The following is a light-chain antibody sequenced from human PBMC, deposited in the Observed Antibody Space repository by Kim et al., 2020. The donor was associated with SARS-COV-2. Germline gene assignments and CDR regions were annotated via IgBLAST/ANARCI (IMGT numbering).Light chain of an antibody. V-gene: IGLV2-14*03. J-gene: IGLJ1*01. CDR3: SSYTRSSTNYV. CDR1: SSDVGSYNY. CDR2: AVS. Sequence: QSITISCTGTSSDVGSYNYDSWYQQHPGKAPKLMIDAVSNRPSGVSNRFSGSKSGNTASLTISGLQAEDEADYYCSSYTRSSTNYVFGTGTKVTVL.